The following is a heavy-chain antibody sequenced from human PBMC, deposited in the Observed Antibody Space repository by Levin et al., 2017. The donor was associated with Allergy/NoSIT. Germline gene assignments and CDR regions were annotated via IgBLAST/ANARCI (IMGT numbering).Heavy chain of an antibody. CDR1: SGSIPGGIYT. CDR2: IYTGGTT. D-gene: IGHD3-16*01. V-gene: IGHV4-61*02. Sequence: SQTLSLPCTVSSGSIPGGIYTWSWIRQPAGKGLEWIGRIYTGGTTNYNPSLKSRVTMSIDTSRNQFSLRLVSVTAADTAVYYCARGRGWFDPWGQGTLVTVAS. J-gene: IGHJ5*02. CDR3: ARGRGWFDP.